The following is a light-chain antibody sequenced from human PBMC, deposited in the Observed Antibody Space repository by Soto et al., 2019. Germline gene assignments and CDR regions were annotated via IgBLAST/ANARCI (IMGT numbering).Light chain of an antibody. CDR2: DAS. V-gene: IGKV1-5*01. CDR1: QRIDRF. J-gene: IGKJ2*01. CDR3: QHYFNVPHT. Sequence: DIQITQSPSPLSAPLGDRVTITCRASQRIDRFLAWYQQRPGEAPQLLIYDASRRPTGVPSRFSASGSETEFTLTITTLQPDDSATYFCQHYFNVPHTFGPGTRLEIK.